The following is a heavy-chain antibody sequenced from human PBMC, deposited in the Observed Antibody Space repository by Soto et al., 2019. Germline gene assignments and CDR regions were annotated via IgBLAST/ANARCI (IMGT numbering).Heavy chain of an antibody. V-gene: IGHV3-9*01. D-gene: IGHD3-10*01. J-gene: IGHJ4*02. CDR2: INWDSGGI. Sequence: EVQLVESGGGLVQPGRSLRLSCAASGFSFDEYAMYWVRQAPGKGLEWVSGINWDSGGIGYADSVKGRFTISRDNAKKCLDLQMNSRRTEDTALYYCAKGKRWFGELFGIDYWGQGTLVTVSS. CDR3: AKGKRWFGELFGIDY. CDR1: GFSFDEYA.